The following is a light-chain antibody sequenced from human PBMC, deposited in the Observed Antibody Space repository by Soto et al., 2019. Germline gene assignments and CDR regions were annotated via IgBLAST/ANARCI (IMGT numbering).Light chain of an antibody. V-gene: IGKV3-20*01. J-gene: IGKJ5*01. CDR3: QQYGSSAPIN. Sequence: EIVLTQSPGTLSLSPGERATLSCRASQSVRNNNLNWYQQKAGQAPRLLIYGASIRATGIPDRFSGSGSGTDFTLTISRLEPEDFALYFCQQYGSSAPINFGQGTRLEIK. CDR1: QSVRNNN. CDR2: GAS.